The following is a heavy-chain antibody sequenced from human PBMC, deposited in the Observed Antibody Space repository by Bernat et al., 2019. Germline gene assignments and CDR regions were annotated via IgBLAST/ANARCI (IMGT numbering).Heavy chain of an antibody. Sequence: QVQLQESGPGLVKPSETLSLTCTVSGGSISSYYWSWIRQPPGKGLEWIGYIYYSGSTNYNPSLKSRVTISVDTSKNQFSLKLSSVTAADTAVYYCAREAYRGKADYWGQGTLVTVSS. CDR1: GGSISSYY. CDR2: IYYSGST. V-gene: IGHV4-59*01. D-gene: IGHD3-10*01. J-gene: IGHJ4*02. CDR3: AREAYRGKADY.